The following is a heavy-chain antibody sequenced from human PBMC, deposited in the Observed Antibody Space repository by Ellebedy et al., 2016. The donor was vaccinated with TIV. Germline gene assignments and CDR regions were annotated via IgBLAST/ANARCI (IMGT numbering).Heavy chain of an antibody. Sequence: MPSETLSLTCAVYGGSFSGYYWSWIRQPPGKWLEWIGEINHSGSTNYNPSLKSRVTIPVDTSKNHFSLKLSSVTAADTAVYYCARGRYNSGWYSETWFDPWGQGTLVTVSS. CDR3: ARGRYNSGWYSETWFDP. J-gene: IGHJ5*02. D-gene: IGHD6-19*01. CDR2: INHSGST. V-gene: IGHV4-34*01. CDR1: GGSFSGYY.